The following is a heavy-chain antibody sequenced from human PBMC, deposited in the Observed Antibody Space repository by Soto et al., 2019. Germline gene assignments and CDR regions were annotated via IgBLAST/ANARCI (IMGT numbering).Heavy chain of an antibody. J-gene: IGHJ4*02. D-gene: IGHD1-1*01. CDR1: GFSVSDNY. V-gene: IGHV3-66*01. CDR3: ARVQVTTGATRNVFDD. CDR2: IYSGGDT. Sequence: GGSLRLSCAASGFSVSDNYMNWVRQAPGKGLEWVSIIYSGGDTYYAGSVKGRFVISRDNSRNTLYLQMNSLRAEDTAVYYCARVQVTTGATRNVFDDWGMGTLVTVDS.